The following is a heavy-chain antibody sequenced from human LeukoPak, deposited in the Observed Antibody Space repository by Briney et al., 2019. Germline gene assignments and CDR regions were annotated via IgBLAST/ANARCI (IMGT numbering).Heavy chain of an antibody. CDR3: ARDEGYCSSTSCSAFDY. V-gene: IGHV4-4*07. Sequence: SETLSLTCTVSGGSISSYYWSWIRQPAGKGLEWIGRIYTSGSTNYNPSLKSRVTMSVDTSKNQFSLKLSSVTAADTAVYYCARDEGYCSSTSCSAFDYWGQGTLVTVSS. D-gene: IGHD2-2*01. CDR1: GGSISSYY. CDR2: IYTSGST. J-gene: IGHJ4*02.